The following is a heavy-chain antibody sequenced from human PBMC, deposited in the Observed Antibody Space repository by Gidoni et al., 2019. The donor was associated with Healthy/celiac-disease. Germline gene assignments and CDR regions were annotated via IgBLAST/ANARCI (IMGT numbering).Heavy chain of an antibody. V-gene: IGHV4-34*01. Sequence: QVQLPQWGAALLQPSETLSLTCALDGGSFSGSYWSWIRQPPGKGLEWIGEINHSGSTNYNLSLKSRVTISVDTSKNQFSLMLSSVTAADTAVYYCARKGGYYIWGSYRYEYYFEYWGQGTLVTVSS. D-gene: IGHD3-16*02. CDR1: GGSFSGSY. J-gene: IGHJ4*02. CDR2: INHSGST. CDR3: ARKGGYYIWGSYRYEYYFEY.